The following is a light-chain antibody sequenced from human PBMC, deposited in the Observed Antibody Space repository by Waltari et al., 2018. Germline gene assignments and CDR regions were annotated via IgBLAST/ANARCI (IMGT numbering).Light chain of an antibody. J-gene: IGKJ1*01. CDR3: HQYYATPPDGKT. CDR2: WAS. CDR1: QSVLYSSNNKNY. V-gene: IGKV4-1*01. Sequence: DIVMTQSPDSLAVSLGERATINCKSSQSVLYSSNNKNYLAWYQQKAGQPPKLLIYWASTRESGVPDRFSGSGSGTDFTLTISSLKAEDVAVYYCHQYYATPPDGKTFGQGTKVEIK.